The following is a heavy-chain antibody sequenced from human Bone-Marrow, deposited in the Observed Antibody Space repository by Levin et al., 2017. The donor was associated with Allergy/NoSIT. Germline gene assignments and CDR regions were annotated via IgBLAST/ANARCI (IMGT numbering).Heavy chain of an antibody. CDR1: GGTFSSYA. D-gene: IGHD3-3*01. CDR3: ARDTMRITIFGVVIHQYYYDGMDV. J-gene: IGHJ6*02. V-gene: IGHV1-69*13. Sequence: PAASVKVSCKASGGTFSSYAISWVRQAPGQGLEWMGGIIPIFGTANYAQKFQGRVTITADESTSTAYMELSSLRSEDTAVYYCARDTMRITIFGVVIHQYYYDGMDVWGQGTTVTVSS. CDR2: IIPIFGTA.